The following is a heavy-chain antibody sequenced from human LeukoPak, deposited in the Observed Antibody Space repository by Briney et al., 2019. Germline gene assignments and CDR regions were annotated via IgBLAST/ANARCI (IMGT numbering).Heavy chain of an antibody. CDR3: ARDAGSVTTSLYGMDV. CDR2: IGTAGDT. CDR1: GFAFSSYD. V-gene: IGHV3-13*01. D-gene: IGHD4-17*01. J-gene: IGHJ6*02. Sequence: PGGSLRLSCAASGFAFSSYDMHWVRQATGRGLEWVSAIGTAGDTYYPGSVKGRFTISRENAKNSLYLQMNSLRAGDTAVYYCARDAGSVTTSLYGMDVWGQGTTVTVSS.